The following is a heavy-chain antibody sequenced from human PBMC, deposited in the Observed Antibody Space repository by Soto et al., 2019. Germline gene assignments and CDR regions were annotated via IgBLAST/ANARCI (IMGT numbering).Heavy chain of an antibody. CDR2: IYYSGST. J-gene: IGHJ4*02. Sequence: PSETLSLTCTVSGGSISGYYWSWIRQPPGKGLEWIGYIYYSGSTSYNPSLKSRLTISVDTSKNQFSLKLSSVTAADTAVYYCARVRSYYDSSGYYFDYWGQGTLVTVSS. V-gene: IGHV4-59*01. CDR3: ARVRSYYDSSGYYFDY. CDR1: GGSISGYY. D-gene: IGHD3-22*01.